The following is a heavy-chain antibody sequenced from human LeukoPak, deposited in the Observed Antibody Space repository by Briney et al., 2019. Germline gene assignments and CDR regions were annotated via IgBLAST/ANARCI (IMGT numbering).Heavy chain of an antibody. Sequence: GASVKVSCKASGGTFSSYAISWVRQAPGQGLEWMGRIIPILGIANYAQKFQGRVTITADKSTSTAYMELSSLRSEDTAVYYCARDHSIVGATIYWGQGTLVTVSS. CDR2: IIPILGIA. J-gene: IGHJ4*02. CDR1: GGTFSSYA. CDR3: ARDHSIVGATIY. D-gene: IGHD1-26*01. V-gene: IGHV1-69*04.